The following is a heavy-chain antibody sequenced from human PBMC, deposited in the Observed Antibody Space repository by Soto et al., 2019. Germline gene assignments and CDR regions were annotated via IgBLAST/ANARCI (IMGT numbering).Heavy chain of an antibody. Sequence: QVQLVQSGAEVKKPGASVKVSCKASGYTFTSYGIGWVRQAPGQGLEWMGWISAYNGNTNYAQKLQGRVTMTTETSTSTANIELGRLRYDDAAVDYCARGPDFFFWSGYQYEQFDHWWQGSLVTV. J-gene: IGHJ4*02. CDR3: ARGPDFFFWSGYQYEQFDH. CDR2: ISAYNGNT. V-gene: IGHV1-18*01. D-gene: IGHD3-3*01. CDR1: GYTFTSYG.